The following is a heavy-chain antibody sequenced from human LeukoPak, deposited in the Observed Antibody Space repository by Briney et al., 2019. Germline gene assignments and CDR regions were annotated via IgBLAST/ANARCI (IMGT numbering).Heavy chain of an antibody. V-gene: IGHV3-48*03. CDR1: GFTLSNYE. CDR3: ARLLPVAGNWFDP. CDR2: ISSSGSTI. Sequence: PGGSLRLSCAASGFTLSNYEMNWVGKAPGKGLEWVSYISSSGSTIYYADSVKGRFTISRDNAKNSLYLQMNSLRAEDTAVYYCARLLPVAGNWFDPWGQGTLVTVSS. D-gene: IGHD6-19*01. J-gene: IGHJ5*02.